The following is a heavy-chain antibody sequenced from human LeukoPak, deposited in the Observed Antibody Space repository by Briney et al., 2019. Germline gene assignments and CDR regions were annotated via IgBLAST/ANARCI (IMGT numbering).Heavy chain of an antibody. V-gene: IGHV3-21*01. CDR1: GFSFCSDS. CDR3: AKDYAAGTYNWFDP. CDR2: ICSSSSYI. Sequence: RGGALRLSSASPGFSFCSDSMNWVPPAPGKGLEWVSSICSSSSYIHYADSVKGQFTISRDNAKNSLYLQMNSLRAEDTAVYYCAKDYAAGTYNWFDPWGQGTLVTVSS. D-gene: IGHD6-13*01. J-gene: IGHJ5*02.